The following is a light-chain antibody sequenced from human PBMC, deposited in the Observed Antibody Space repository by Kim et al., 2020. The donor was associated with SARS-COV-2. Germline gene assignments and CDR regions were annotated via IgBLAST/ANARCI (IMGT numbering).Light chain of an antibody. CDR3: HQYDTSPRT. CDR1: QSVPSNH. Sequence: ETVLTQSPGTLSLSPGERATLSCRASQSVPSNHSGWYQQKPGQAPSLLIYGASNRATGIPDRCSGSGSGTDFTLTISRLEPEDFALYSCHQYDTSPRTFGQGTKVDIK. J-gene: IGKJ1*01. V-gene: IGKV3-20*01. CDR2: GAS.